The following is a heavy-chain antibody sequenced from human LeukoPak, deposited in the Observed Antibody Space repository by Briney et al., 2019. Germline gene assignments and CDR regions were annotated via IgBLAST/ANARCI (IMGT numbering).Heavy chain of an antibody. CDR3: ARDRYNWNYGWFDP. Sequence: SETLSLTCTVSGGSISSYYWSWIRQPPGKGLEWIGYIYYSGSTNYNPSLKSRVTISVDTSKNQFSLKLSSVTAAVTAVYYCARDRYNWNYGWFDPWGQGTLVTVSS. CDR1: GGSISSYY. J-gene: IGHJ5*02. CDR2: IYYSGST. D-gene: IGHD1-7*01. V-gene: IGHV4-59*01.